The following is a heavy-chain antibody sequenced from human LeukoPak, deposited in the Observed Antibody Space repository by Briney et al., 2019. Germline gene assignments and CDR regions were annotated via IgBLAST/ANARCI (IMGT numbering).Heavy chain of an antibody. J-gene: IGHJ6*02. Sequence: PGGSLRLSCAASGFTFSPYWMHWVRQAPGKGLVWVSHINTDGSSTTYADSVKGRFTISRDNAESTLYLLMNSLRAEDTAVYYCARDSNYGMDVWGQGTTVTVSS. CDR3: ARDSNYGMDV. V-gene: IGHV3-74*01. CDR2: INTDGSST. D-gene: IGHD2/OR15-2a*01. CDR1: GFTFSPYW.